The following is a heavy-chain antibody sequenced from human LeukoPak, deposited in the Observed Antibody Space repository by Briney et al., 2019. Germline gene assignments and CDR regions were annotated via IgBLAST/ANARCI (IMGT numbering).Heavy chain of an antibody. J-gene: IGHJ3*01. D-gene: IGHD3-16*01. Sequence: GGSLRLSCEASGFSFSYYNFNWVRQAPGKGLEWVSSISSSGIDMYYAVSLKGRFTISRDNAKNSLYLHMSSLRVEDTAVYYCARDRSHDDAFDLWGQGTMVTVSS. CDR1: GFSFSYYN. CDR2: ISSSGIDM. CDR3: ARDRSHDDAFDL. V-gene: IGHV3-21*01.